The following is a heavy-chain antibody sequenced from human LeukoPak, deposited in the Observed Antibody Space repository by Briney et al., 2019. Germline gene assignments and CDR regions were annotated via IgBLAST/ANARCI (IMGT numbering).Heavy chain of an antibody. J-gene: IGHJ4*02. D-gene: IGHD3-9*01. CDR2: IFSGGST. Sequence: GGSLRLSCAASGFTVSSNYMCWVRQAPGKGLDWVSVIFSGGSTYYADSVKGRFTISRDNSKNTVSLQMNSLRAEDKAIYYCARGRYHALDYWGQGSLVTVSS. CDR1: GFTVSSNY. CDR3: ARGRYHALDY. V-gene: IGHV3-53*01.